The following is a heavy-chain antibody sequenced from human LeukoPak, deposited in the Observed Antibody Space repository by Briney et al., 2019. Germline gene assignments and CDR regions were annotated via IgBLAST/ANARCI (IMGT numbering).Heavy chain of an antibody. D-gene: IGHD6-19*01. Sequence: GGSLRLSCAASGFTFSSYAMSWVRQAPGKGLEWVSAISGIGGSTYYADSVKGRFTISRDNSKNTLYLQMNSLRAEDTAVYYCAKDRSSSGWTGYYFDYWGQGTLVTVSS. CDR1: GFTFSSYA. J-gene: IGHJ4*02. CDR3: AKDRSSSGWTGYYFDY. V-gene: IGHV3-23*01. CDR2: ISGIGGST.